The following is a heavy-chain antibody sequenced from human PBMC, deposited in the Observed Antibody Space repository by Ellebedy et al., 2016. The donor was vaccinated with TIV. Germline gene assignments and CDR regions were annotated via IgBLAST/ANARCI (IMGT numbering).Heavy chain of an antibody. D-gene: IGHD3-3*01. Sequence: GESLKISCAASGFTFSSYGMHWVRQAPGKGLEWVAVIWYDGSNKYYADSVKGRFTISRDNSKNTLYLQMNSLRAEDTAVYYCAREFQDFWSGYFDYWGQGTLVTVSS. CDR1: GFTFSSYG. CDR3: AREFQDFWSGYFDY. J-gene: IGHJ4*02. V-gene: IGHV3-33*08. CDR2: IWYDGSNK.